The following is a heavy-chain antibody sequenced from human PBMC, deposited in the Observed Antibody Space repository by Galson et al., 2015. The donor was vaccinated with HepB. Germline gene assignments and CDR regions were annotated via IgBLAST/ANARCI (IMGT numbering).Heavy chain of an antibody. CDR1: GDSVSSNSAA. Sequence: CAISGDSVSSNSAAWNWIRQSPSRGLEWLGRTYYRSKWYNDYAVSVKSRITINPDTSKNQFSLQLNSVTPEDTAVYYCARERFDENGPHYAVDIWGQGTMVTVSS. J-gene: IGHJ3*02. D-gene: IGHD3-10*01. CDR2: TYYRSKWYN. CDR3: ARERFDENGPHYAVDI. V-gene: IGHV6-1*01.